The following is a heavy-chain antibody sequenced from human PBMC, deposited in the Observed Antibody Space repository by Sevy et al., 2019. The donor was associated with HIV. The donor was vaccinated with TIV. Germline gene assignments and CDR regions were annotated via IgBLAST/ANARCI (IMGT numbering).Heavy chain of an antibody. V-gene: IGHV1-69*13. D-gene: IGHD4-17*01. Sequence: ASVKVSCKASGGTFSSYGISWVRQAPGQGLEWMGGIIPIFGTANYAQKFQGRVTITADESTSTAYMELSSLRSEDTAIYDCARASSTTVTTPFDYWGQGTLVTVSS. CDR3: ARASSTTVTTPFDY. CDR1: GGTFSSYG. J-gene: IGHJ4*02. CDR2: IIPIFGTA.